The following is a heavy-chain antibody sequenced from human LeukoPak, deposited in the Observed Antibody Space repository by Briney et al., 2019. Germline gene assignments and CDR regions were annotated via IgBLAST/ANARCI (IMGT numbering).Heavy chain of an antibody. D-gene: IGHD5-12*01. CDR3: AKARYRRGYYYYYYMDV. Sequence: GGSLRLSCAASGFTFSSYGMHWVRQAPGKGPEWVAVISYDGSNKYYADSVKGRFTISRDNSKNTLYLQMNSLRAEDTAVYYCAKARYRRGYYYYYYMDVWGKGTTVTVSS. J-gene: IGHJ6*03. CDR1: GFTFSSYG. CDR2: ISYDGSNK. V-gene: IGHV3-30*18.